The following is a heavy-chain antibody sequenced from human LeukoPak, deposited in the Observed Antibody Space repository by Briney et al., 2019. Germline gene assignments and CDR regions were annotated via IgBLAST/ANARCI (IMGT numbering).Heavy chain of an antibody. V-gene: IGHV4-34*01. CDR1: GGSFSGYY. CDR3: AKRDYDYVWGSYRPNWFDP. Sequence: SETLSLTCAVYGGSFSGYYWSWIRQPPGKGLEWIGEINHSGSTNYNPSLKSRVTISVDTSKNQFSLKLSSVTAADTAVYYCAKRDYDYVWGSYRPNWFDPWGQGTLVTASS. CDR2: INHSGST. J-gene: IGHJ5*02. D-gene: IGHD3-16*02.